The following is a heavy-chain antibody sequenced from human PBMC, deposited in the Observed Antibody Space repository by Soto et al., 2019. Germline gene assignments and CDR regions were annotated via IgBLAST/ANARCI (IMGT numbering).Heavy chain of an antibody. CDR2: ISGSGGST. D-gene: IGHD6-6*01. CDR1: GFTFSSYA. V-gene: IGHV3-23*01. J-gene: IGHJ6*02. CDR3: AKGRVYSSSSSRDYYYGMDV. Sequence: GSLRLSCAASGFTFSSYAMSWVRQAPGKGLEWVSAISGSGGSTYYADSVKGRFTISRDNSKNTLYLQMNSLRAEDTAVYYCAKGRVYSSSSSRDYYYGMDVWGQGTTVTVSS.